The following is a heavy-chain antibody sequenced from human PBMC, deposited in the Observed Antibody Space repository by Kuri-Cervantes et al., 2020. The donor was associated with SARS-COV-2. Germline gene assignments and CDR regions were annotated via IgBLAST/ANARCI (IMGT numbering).Heavy chain of an antibody. CDR2: IRYYGSNK. D-gene: IGHD6-13*01. V-gene: IGHV3-30*02. Sequence: GGSLRLSCEASGLTFSSYGMHWVRQAPGKGREWVAFIRYYGSNKYYADSVKGRFTISRDNSKNTLYLQMNSLRAEDTAVYYCARAGSFNYFDYWGQGTLVTVSS. CDR3: ARAGSFNYFDY. J-gene: IGHJ4*02. CDR1: GLTFSSYG.